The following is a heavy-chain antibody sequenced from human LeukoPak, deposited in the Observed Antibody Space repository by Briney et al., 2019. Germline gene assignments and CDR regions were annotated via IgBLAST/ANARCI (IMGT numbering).Heavy chain of an antibody. CDR1: GFTSSSYA. V-gene: IGHV3-23*01. Sequence: GGSLRLSCAASGFTSSSYAMSWVRQAPGKGLEWVSAISGSGGSTYYADSVKGRFTISRDNSKNTLYLQMNSLRAEDTAVYYCAKPKYYYDSPYFDYWGQGTLVTVSS. D-gene: IGHD3-22*01. J-gene: IGHJ4*02. CDR3: AKPKYYYDSPYFDY. CDR2: ISGSGGST.